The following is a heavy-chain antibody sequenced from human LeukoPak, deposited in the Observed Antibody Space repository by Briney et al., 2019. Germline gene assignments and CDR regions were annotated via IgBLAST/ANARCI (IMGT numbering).Heavy chain of an antibody. CDR2: IWYDGSNK. V-gene: IGHV3-33*01. D-gene: IGHD6-13*01. J-gene: IGHJ4*02. CDR1: GFTFSSYG. CDR3: ASPGIAGSFDY. Sequence: GGSLRLSCAASGFTFSSYGMHWVRQAPGKGLEGVAVIWYDGSNKYYADSVKGRFTISRDNSKNTLYLQMNSLRAEDTAVYYCASPGIAGSFDYWGQGTLVTVSS.